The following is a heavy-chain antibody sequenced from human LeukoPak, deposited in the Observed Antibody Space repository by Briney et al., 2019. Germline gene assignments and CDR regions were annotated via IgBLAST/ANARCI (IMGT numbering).Heavy chain of an antibody. Sequence: SETLSLTCTVSGGSINSSSYYWGWIRQPPGKGLEWIGSIYYSGSTYYNPSLKSRVTISVDTSKNQFSLKLSSVTAADTAVYYCARPYYDYAFDIWGQGTMVTVSS. V-gene: IGHV4-39*07. J-gene: IGHJ3*02. CDR1: GGSINSSSYY. CDR3: ARPYYDYAFDI. D-gene: IGHD3-3*01. CDR2: IYYSGST.